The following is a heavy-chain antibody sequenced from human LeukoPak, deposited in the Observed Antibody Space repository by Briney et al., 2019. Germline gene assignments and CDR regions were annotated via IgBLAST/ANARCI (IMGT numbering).Heavy chain of an antibody. V-gene: IGHV4-4*02. J-gene: IGHJ4*02. CDR3: ARASHDYGDYSHFDY. D-gene: IGHD4-17*01. CDR1: GGSISSSNW. CDR2: IYHGGST. Sequence: SETLSLTCAVSGGSISSSNWWSWVRQPPGKGLEWIGEIYHGGSTNYNPSLKSRVTIAVDKSKNQFSLKLSSVTAADTAVYYCARASHDYGDYSHFDYWGQGTLVTVSS.